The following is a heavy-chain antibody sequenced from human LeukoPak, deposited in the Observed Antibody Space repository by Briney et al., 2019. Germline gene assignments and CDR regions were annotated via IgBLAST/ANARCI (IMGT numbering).Heavy chain of an antibody. CDR1: GFTFSDYW. CDR3: ARDRSISAAGDTY. D-gene: IGHD6-13*01. CDR2: VNRDGSST. Sequence: GGSLRLSCAASGFTFSDYWMHWVRHAPGKGLVWVSRVNRDGSSTSYADSVKGRFTVSRDNAKNTLSLQMNSPRAEDTAVYYCARDRSISAAGDTYWGQGTLVTVSS. V-gene: IGHV3-74*01. J-gene: IGHJ4*02.